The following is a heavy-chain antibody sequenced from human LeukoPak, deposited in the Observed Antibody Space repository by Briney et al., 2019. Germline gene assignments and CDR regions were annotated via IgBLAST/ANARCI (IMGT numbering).Heavy chain of an antibody. J-gene: IGHJ5*02. CDR2: INHSGST. D-gene: IGHD2-15*01. CDR3: ARHRLVVVVAATRGWFDP. V-gene: IGHV4-34*01. Sequence: PSETLSLTCAVYGGSFSGYYWSWIRQPPGKGLEWIGEINHSGSTNYNPSLKSRVTISVDTSKNQFSLKLSSVTAADTAVYYCARHRLVVVVAATRGWFDPWGQGTLVTVSS. CDR1: GGSFSGYY.